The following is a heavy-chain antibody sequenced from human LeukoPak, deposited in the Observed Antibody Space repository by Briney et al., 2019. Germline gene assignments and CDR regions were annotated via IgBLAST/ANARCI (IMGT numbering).Heavy chain of an antibody. Sequence: SETLSLTCTVSGGSISSYYWSWIRQPPGKGLEWSGYIYYSASTNYNPSLKSRVTISVDTSKNQFSLKLSSVTAADTAVYYCAMLGPGFGDDAFDIWGQGTMVTVSS. CDR2: IYYSAST. D-gene: IGHD2-21*02. J-gene: IGHJ3*02. CDR1: GGSISSYY. V-gene: IGHV4-59*08. CDR3: AMLGPGFGDDAFDI.